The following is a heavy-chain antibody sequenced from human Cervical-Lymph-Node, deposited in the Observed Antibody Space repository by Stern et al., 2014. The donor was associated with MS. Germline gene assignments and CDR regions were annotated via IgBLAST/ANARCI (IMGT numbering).Heavy chain of an antibody. J-gene: IGHJ3*02. D-gene: IGHD3-22*01. CDR3: ARGLNWGHYYDSAYTFDI. CDR1: GYTFTNYD. V-gene: IGHV1-8*01. CDR2: MNPNRGNK. Sequence: VQLVESGAEVKKPGASVKVSCKASGYTFTNYDVSWVRQATGQGLERMGWMNPNRGNKASAQRFQGRVTMTRNTSISTAYMEVSSLTSEDTAVYYCARGLNWGHYYDSAYTFDIWGQGTMVTVSS.